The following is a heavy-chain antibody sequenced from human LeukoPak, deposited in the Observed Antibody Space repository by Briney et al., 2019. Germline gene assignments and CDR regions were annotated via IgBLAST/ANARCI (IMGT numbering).Heavy chain of an antibody. Sequence: ASVSLSCKPFAYTFTDYYIHWVRQAPGHGLGWGGWINPNSGDTNYAQKFQGRVTMTRDTSISTAYMDLSRLRSDDTAVYFCASGPSDLGSSSQYWGQGTLVTVSS. D-gene: IGHD6-6*01. CDR3: ASGPSDLGSSSQY. CDR2: INPNSGDT. J-gene: IGHJ4*02. CDR1: AYTFTDYY. V-gene: IGHV1-2*02.